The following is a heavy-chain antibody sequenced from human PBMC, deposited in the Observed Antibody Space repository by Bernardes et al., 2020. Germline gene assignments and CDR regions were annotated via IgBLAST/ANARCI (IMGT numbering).Heavy chain of an antibody. J-gene: IGHJ4*02. CDR2: IYYSGGT. CDR3: ARTYCTNGVCYFPDY. CDR1: GGSISSYY. V-gene: IGHV4-59*01. D-gene: IGHD2-8*01. Sequence: SETLSLTCTVSGGSISSYYWSWIRQPPGKGLEWIGYIYYSGGTNYNPSLKSRVTISGDTSKNEFSLKLSSVTAADTAVYYCARTYCTNGVCYFPDYWGQGTLVTVSS.